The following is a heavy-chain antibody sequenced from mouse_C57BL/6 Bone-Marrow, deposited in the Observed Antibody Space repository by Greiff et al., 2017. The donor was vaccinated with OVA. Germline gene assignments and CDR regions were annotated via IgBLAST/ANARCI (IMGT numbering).Heavy chain of an antibody. Sequence: VQLVESGPGLVQPSQSLSITCTVSGFSLTSYGVHWVRQSPGKGLEWLGVIWRGGSTDYNAAFMSRLSITKDNSKSHVFFKMNSLQTDDTAIYYCAICGGVIAYWGQGTLVTVSA. CDR1: GFSLTSYG. CDR2: IWRGGST. D-gene: IGHD1-1*02. CDR3: AICGGVIAY. V-gene: IGHV2-5*01. J-gene: IGHJ3*01.